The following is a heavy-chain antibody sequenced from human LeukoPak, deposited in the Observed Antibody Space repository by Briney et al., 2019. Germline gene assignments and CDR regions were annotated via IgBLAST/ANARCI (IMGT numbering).Heavy chain of an antibody. Sequence: GGSLRLSCAVSGITLSNYGMSWVRQVPGKGLEWVSGISGSGGNTYYAGSVKGRFTISRDNSKNTLYLQMNSLRAEDTAVYFCAKRGVVIRVFLVGFHKEASYFDSWGQGALVTVSS. D-gene: IGHD3-10*01. V-gene: IGHV3-23*01. CDR3: AKRGVVIRVFLVGFHKEASYFDS. CDR1: GITLSNYG. CDR2: ISGSGGNT. J-gene: IGHJ4*02.